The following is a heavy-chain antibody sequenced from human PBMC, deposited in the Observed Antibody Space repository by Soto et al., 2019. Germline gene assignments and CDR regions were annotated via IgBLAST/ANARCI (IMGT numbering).Heavy chain of an antibody. D-gene: IGHD1-1*01. CDR1: GGTFSSHS. Sequence: ASVKVSCKSSGGTFSSHSINWVRQAPGQGLEWMGGIIPIFGPANFAKKFQGRVTITADESTTTAYMELSTLTSEDTAVYYCATGSFTSTGGRIGYHYNAMDVWGQGTTVTVSS. J-gene: IGHJ6*02. V-gene: IGHV1-69*13. CDR2: IIPIFGPA. CDR3: ATGSFTSTGGRIGYHYNAMDV.